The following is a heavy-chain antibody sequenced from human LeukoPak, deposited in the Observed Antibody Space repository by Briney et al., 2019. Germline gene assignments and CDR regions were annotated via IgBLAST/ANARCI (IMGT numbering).Heavy chain of an antibody. CDR2: ISYDGSNK. Sequence: GGSLRLSCAASGFTFSSYAMHWVREAPARGLGRVAVISYDGSNKYYADSVKGRFTIPRDNSTNKLYLQMNSLRAEDTAVYYCARDLGYCSGGSCPQSYYFDYWGQGTLVTVSS. CDR1: GFTFSSYA. J-gene: IGHJ4*02. CDR3: ARDLGYCSGGSCPQSYYFDY. D-gene: IGHD2-15*01. V-gene: IGHV3-30-3*01.